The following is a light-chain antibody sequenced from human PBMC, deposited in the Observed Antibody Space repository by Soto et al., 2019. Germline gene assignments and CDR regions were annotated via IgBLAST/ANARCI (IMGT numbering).Light chain of an antibody. V-gene: IGKV3-20*01. CDR1: QSVSSSY. CDR2: GAS. CDR3: QQYGSSSVWT. Sequence: EIVLTQAPGTLSLSPGERATLSCRASQSVSSSYLAWYQQKPGQAPRLLIYGASSRATGIPDRFSGSGSGTDFTLTISRLEPEDCAVYYCQQYGSSSVWTFGQGTNVAIK. J-gene: IGKJ1*01.